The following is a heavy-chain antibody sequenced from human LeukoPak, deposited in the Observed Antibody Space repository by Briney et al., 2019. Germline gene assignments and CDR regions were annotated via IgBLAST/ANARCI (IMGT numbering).Heavy chain of an antibody. J-gene: IGHJ3*02. Sequence: GMPLRLSCAASGFTFSSNGMHWVRQAPGKGLEWVAAIWYDGSKEYYADSVKGRFSISRDNSRNTLFLQMNSLRAEDTAVYYCARAKGDSLDIWGQGTMVTVSS. V-gene: IGHV3-33*01. CDR3: ARAKGDSLDI. CDR2: IWYDGSKE. CDR1: GFTFSSNG. D-gene: IGHD2-21*02.